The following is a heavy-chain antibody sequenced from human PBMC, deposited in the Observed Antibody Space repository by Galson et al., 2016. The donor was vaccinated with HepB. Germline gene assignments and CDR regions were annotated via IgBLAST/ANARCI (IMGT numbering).Heavy chain of an antibody. Sequence: ETLSLTCTVSGGSISSYYWSWIRQPPGKGLEWIGSIYYSGSTYYNPSLQSRVTISVDTSKNQFSLKMSSVTAADTAVYYCARRFRYTYGPPYGMDVWGQGTTVTVSS. V-gene: IGHV4-39*01. J-gene: IGHJ6*02. D-gene: IGHD5-18*01. CDR1: GGSISSYY. CDR3: ARRFRYTYGPPYGMDV. CDR2: IYYSGST.